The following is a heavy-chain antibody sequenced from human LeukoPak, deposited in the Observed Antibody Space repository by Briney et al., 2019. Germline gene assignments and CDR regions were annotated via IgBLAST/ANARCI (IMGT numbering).Heavy chain of an antibody. Sequence: GGSLRLSCAASGFTFYDYGMGCVRQAPGKGLEWGSGFNLNGGSTGYADSVKGRFTISRDNAKNSLYLQMNSLRAEDTALYYCARDPWGIASSRLFDYWGQGTLVTVSS. CDR2: FNLNGGST. V-gene: IGHV3-20*04. D-gene: IGHD6-13*01. CDR3: ARDPWGIASSRLFDY. J-gene: IGHJ4*02. CDR1: GFTFYDYG.